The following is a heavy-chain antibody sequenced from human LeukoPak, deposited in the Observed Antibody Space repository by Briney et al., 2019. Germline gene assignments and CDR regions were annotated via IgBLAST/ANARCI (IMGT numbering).Heavy chain of an antibody. CDR1: GFTFSNYG. D-gene: IGHD2-2*01. CDR3: AKDPCYGLYYFDY. Sequence: GGSLRLSCAASGFTFSNYGMHWVRQAPGKGLEWVAVIWYDGSNKYYADSVKGRFTISRDNSKNTLYLQMNSLRAEDTAVYYCAKDPCYGLYYFDYWGQGTLVTVSS. CDR2: IWYDGSNK. V-gene: IGHV3-33*06. J-gene: IGHJ4*02.